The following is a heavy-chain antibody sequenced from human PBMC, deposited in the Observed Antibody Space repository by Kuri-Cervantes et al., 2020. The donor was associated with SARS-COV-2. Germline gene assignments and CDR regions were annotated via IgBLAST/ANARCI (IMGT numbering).Heavy chain of an antibody. Sequence: SLKISCAASGFTVSDYGMHWVRQAPGKGLEWVAIMWDDGTNEFYADSVKGRFTISRENSKNTLYLQMNDLRAEDTAVYYCARGKGSTYGHFDFWGQGTLVTVSS. V-gene: IGHV3-33*01. CDR3: ARGKGSTYGHFDF. CDR1: GFTVSDYG. J-gene: IGHJ4*02. CDR2: MWDDGTNE. D-gene: IGHD5-18*01.